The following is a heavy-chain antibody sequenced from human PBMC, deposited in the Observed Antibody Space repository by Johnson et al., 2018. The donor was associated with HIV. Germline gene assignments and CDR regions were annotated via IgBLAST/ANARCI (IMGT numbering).Heavy chain of an antibody. J-gene: IGHJ3*02. V-gene: IGHV3-48*04. D-gene: IGHD5-12*01. CDR1: GFTLSSYG. CDR2: ISSSGSTI. Sequence: MQLVESGGGVVQPGRSLRLSCAASGFTLSSYGMHWVRQAPGKGLEWVSYISSSGSTIYYADSVKGRFTISRDNAKNSLYLQMNSLRAEDTAVYYCAKDHSYIVATAMTDAFDIWGQGTMVTVSS. CDR3: AKDHSYIVATAMTDAFDI.